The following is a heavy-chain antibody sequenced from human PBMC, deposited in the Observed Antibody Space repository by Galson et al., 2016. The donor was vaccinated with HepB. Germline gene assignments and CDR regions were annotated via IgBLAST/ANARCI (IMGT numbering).Heavy chain of an antibody. J-gene: IGHJ6*02. CDR2: INHSGSS. Sequence: ETLSLTCAVYGGSFSGYHWSWIRQPPGKGLEWIGKINHSGSSNYNPSLKSRVTISVDTSKSQFSLELTSVTAADTAVYYCARGKSVRVVGYYYYYGMDVWGQGTTVTVS. V-gene: IGHV4-34*01. D-gene: IGHD3-10*02. CDR3: ARGKSVRVVGYYYYYGMDV. CDR1: GGSFSGYH.